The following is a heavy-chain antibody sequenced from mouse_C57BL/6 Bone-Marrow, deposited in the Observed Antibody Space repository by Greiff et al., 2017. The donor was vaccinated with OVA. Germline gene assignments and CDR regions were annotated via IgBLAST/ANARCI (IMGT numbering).Heavy chain of an antibody. V-gene: IGHV5-4*03. CDR1: GFTFSSYA. D-gene: IGHD1-1*01. CDR2: ISDGGSYT. J-gene: IGHJ2*01. Sequence: EVKLVESGGGLVKPGGSLKLSCAASGFTFSSYAMSWVRQTPEKRLEWVATISDGGSYTYYPDNVKGRFTISRDNAKNNLYLQMSHLKSEDTAMYYCARGTLTDYGSSNYYFDYWGQGTTLTVSS. CDR3: ARGTLTDYGSSNYYFDY.